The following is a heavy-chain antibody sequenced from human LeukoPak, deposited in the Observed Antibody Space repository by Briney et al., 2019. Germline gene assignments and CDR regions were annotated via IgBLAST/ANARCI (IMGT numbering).Heavy chain of an antibody. Sequence: SETLSLTCTVSGGSISSSSYYWGWIRQPPGKGLEWIGSIYYSGSTYYNPSLKSRVTISVDTSKNQFSLKLSSVTAADTAVYYCASPGSGSYRGVDYWGQGTLVTVSS. J-gene: IGHJ4*02. CDR2: IYYSGST. V-gene: IGHV4-39*07. CDR1: GGSISSSSYY. D-gene: IGHD1-26*01. CDR3: ASPGSGSYRGVDY.